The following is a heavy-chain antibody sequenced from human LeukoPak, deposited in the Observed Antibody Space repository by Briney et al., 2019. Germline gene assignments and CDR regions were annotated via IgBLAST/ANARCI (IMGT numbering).Heavy chain of an antibody. J-gene: IGHJ3*02. V-gene: IGHV3-20*04. CDR3: ARRERLGYTYGRGTLDI. CDR2: ISWNGGST. D-gene: IGHD5-18*01. CDR1: GFTFNDFG. Sequence: GGSLRLSCAASGFTFNDFGMFWVRQVPGKGLEWVSGISWNGGSTAYADSVKGRFTISRDNAKNSLYLQMNSLRAEDTAVYYCARRERLGYTYGRGTLDIWGQGTMVTVSS.